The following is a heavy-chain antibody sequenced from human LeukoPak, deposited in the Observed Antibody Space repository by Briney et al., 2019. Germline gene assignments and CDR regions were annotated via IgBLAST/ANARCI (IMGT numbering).Heavy chain of an antibody. CDR3: AREVVAAAGTVDY. Sequence: PSETLSLTCAVSGDSISNYYWSWTRQPPGKGLEWIGYIYYSGSTNYNPSLKSRVTISVDTSKNQFSLKLSSVTAADTAVYYCAREVVAAAGTVDYWGQGALVIVSS. V-gene: IGHV4-59*01. CDR1: GDSISNYY. CDR2: IYYSGST. J-gene: IGHJ4*02. D-gene: IGHD6-13*01.